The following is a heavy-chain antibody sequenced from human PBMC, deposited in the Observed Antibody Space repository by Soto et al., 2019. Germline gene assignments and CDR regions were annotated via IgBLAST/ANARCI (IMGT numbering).Heavy chain of an antibody. CDR3: ARGGVADYSRVFDL. D-gene: IGHD4-4*01. Sequence: SQTLSLTCAISWDNVSSNSAAWNWIRQSPSRGLEWLGRTYYRSKWYKDYDLSAKSRITINVDTSKNQISLQLTSVTPEDTAVYYCARGGVADYSRVFDLWGRGTLVTVSS. J-gene: IGHJ4*02. CDR2: TYYRSKWYK. V-gene: IGHV6-1*01. CDR1: WDNVSSNSAA.